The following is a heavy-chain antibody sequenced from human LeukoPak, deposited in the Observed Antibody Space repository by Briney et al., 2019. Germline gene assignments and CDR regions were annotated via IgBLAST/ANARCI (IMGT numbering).Heavy chain of an antibody. J-gene: IGHJ4*02. D-gene: IGHD6-19*01. CDR2: IYYSGST. CDR3: ARTASQRSGWYPDY. Sequence: SETLSLTCTVSGGSISSYYWSWIRQPPGKGPEWIGYIYYSGSTNYNPSLKSRVTISVDTSKNQFSLKLSSVTAADTAVYYCARTASQRSGWYPDYWGQGTLVTVSS. V-gene: IGHV4-59*08. CDR1: GGSISSYY.